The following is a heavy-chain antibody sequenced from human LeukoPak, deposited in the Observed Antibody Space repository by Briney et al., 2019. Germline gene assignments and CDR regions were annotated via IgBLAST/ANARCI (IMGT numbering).Heavy chain of an antibody. V-gene: IGHV4-61*02. CDR2: IYTSGST. CDR3: ARDHLDTTRYSYGMDV. Sequence: PSETLSLTCTVSGGSISSGSYYWSWIRQPAGKGLEWIGRIYTSGSTNYNPSLKSRVTISVDTSKNQFSLKLSSVTAADTAVYYCARDHLDTTRYSYGMDVWGQGTTVTVSS. CDR1: GGSISSGSYY. J-gene: IGHJ6*02. D-gene: IGHD1-26*01.